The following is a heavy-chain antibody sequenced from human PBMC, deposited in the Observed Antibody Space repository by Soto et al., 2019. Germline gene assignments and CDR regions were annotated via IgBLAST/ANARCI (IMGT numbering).Heavy chain of an antibody. D-gene: IGHD1-26*01. Sequence: LPETLSLTCTVSGGSISSYYWSWIRQPPGKGLEWIGYIYYSGSTNYNPSLKSRVTISVDTSKNQFPLKLSSVTAADTAVYYCARVQGRGAFDIWGQGTMVTVSS. CDR1: GGSISSYY. CDR3: ARVQGRGAFDI. J-gene: IGHJ3*02. V-gene: IGHV4-59*01. CDR2: IYYSGST.